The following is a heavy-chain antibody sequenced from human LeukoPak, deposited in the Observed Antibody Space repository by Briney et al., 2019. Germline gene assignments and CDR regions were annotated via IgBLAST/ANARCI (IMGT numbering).Heavy chain of an antibody. J-gene: IGHJ6*03. CDR1: GYTFTGYY. V-gene: IGHV1-2*02. CDR3: ARAYSPTSWGLAAADYYYMDV. Sequence: EASVKVSCKASGYTFTGYYMHWVRQAPGQGLEWMGWINPNSGGTNYAQKFQGRVTMTRDTSISTAYMELNRLTSDDTAVYYCARAYSPTSWGLAAADYYYMDVWGKGTTVTVSS. D-gene: IGHD6-13*01. CDR2: INPNSGGT.